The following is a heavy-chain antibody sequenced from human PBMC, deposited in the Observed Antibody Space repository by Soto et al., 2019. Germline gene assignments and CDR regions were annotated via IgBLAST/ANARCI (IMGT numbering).Heavy chain of an antibody. V-gene: IGHV4-34*01. CDR2: INHSGST. CDR1: GGTINSWY. Sequence: SETLSLTCTVSGGTINSWYWSWIRQPPGKGLEWIGEINHSGSTNYNPSLKSRVTISVDTSKNQFSLKLSSVTAADTAVYYCARVPSPWGQGTLVTVSS. CDR3: ARVPSP. J-gene: IGHJ5*02.